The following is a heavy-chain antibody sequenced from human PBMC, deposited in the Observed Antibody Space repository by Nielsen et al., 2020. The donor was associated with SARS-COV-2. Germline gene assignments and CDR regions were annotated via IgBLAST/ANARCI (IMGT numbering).Heavy chain of an antibody. CDR2: IKQDGSEK. J-gene: IGHJ4*02. CDR1: GFLFSSYD. CDR3: ARVGFYGDPEYLDY. V-gene: IGHV3-7*01. D-gene: IGHD4-17*01. Sequence: GEPLKISCAASGFLFSSYDMRWVRQAPGKGLEWVANIKQDGSEKYYVDSVKGRFTISRDNAKNSLYLQMNSLRVEDTAVYYCARVGFYGDPEYLDYWGPGTLVTVSS.